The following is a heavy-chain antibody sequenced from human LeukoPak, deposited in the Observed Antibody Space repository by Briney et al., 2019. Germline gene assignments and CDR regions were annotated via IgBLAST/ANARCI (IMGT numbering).Heavy chain of an antibody. CDR2: IYYNGIS. J-gene: IGHJ5*02. CDR3: ARGGWGSPNWFDP. Sequence: PSETLSLTCTVSGGSISGYYWSWIRQPPGKGLEWIAYIYYNGISNYNPSLKSRVIISVDSSKNQFSLKLTSVTAADTAVYYCARGGWGSPNWFDPWGQGTLVTVSS. V-gene: IGHV4-59*01. D-gene: IGHD3-16*01. CDR1: GGSISGYY.